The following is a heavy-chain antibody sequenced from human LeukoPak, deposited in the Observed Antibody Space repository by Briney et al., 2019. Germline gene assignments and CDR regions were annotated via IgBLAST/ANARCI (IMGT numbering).Heavy chain of an antibody. CDR3: ARDIYYYDSSGYYPNDY. J-gene: IGHJ4*02. CDR1: GFTLSSYS. V-gene: IGHV3-48*01. D-gene: IGHD3-22*01. CDR2: ISSSSSTI. Sequence: GGSLRLSCAASGFTLSSYSMNWVRQAPGKGLEWVSYISSSSSTIDYADSVKGRFTISRDNSKNTLYLQMNSLRAEDTAVYYCARDIYYYDSSGYYPNDYWGQGTLVTVSS.